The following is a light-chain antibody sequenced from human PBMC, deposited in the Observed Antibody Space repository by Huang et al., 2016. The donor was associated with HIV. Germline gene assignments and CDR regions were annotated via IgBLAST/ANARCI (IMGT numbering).Light chain of an antibody. CDR1: KSVSSN. CDR3: QQYHNWPPHT. J-gene: IGKJ2*01. V-gene: IGKV3-15*01. CDR2: SAS. Sequence: EIVMTQSPATLSVSPGERATLSCRASKSVSSNLAWYQQKPGQAPRLLIYSASSRATGIPARFSGSGSGTEFTLTVSSLQSEDFAVYYCQQYHNWPPHTFGQGTKLEIK.